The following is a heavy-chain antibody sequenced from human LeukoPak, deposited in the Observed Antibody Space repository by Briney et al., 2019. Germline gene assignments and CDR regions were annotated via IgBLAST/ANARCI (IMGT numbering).Heavy chain of an antibody. CDR1: GFTLSNYW. J-gene: IGHJ4*02. Sequence: GGSLRLSCAASGFTLSNYWMHWVRQAPGKGLEWVSSISSSSSYIYYADSVKGRFTISRDNAKNSLYLQMNSLRAEDTAVYYCARNLEFDYWGQGTLVTVSS. CDR2: ISSSSSYI. CDR3: ARNLEFDY. V-gene: IGHV3-21*01.